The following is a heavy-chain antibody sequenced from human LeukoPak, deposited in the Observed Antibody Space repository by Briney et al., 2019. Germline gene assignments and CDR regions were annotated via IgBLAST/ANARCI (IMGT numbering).Heavy chain of an antibody. D-gene: IGHD6-6*01. CDR1: GYSFTSYW. V-gene: IGHV5-51*01. CDR3: ARRLSSSSPKTYYYYGMDV. CDR2: TYPGDSDT. J-gene: IGHJ6*02. Sequence: GESLKISCKGSGYSFTSYWIGWVRQMPGKGLEWMGITYPGDSDTRYSPSFQGQVTISADKSISTAYLQWSSLKASDTAMYYCARRLSSSSPKTYYYYGMDVWGQGTTVTVSS.